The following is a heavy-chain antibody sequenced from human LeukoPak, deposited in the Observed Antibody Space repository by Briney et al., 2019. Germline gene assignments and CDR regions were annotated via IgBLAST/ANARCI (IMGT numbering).Heavy chain of an antibody. J-gene: IGHJ5*02. CDR2: TYYRSTWYN. CDR3: ARRLTQYDCFDP. V-gene: IGHV6-1*01. Sequence: SQTLSLTCAISGDSVSSNSVTWNWIRQSPSRGLEWLGRTYYRSTWYNDYAVSVRGRITVNPDTSKNQFPLHLNSVTPEDTAVYYCARRLTQYDCFDPWGQGILVIVSS. D-gene: IGHD2-2*01. CDR1: GDSVSSNSVT.